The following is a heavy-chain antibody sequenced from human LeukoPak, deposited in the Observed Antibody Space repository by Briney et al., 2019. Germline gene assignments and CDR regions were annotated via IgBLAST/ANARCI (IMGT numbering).Heavy chain of an antibody. J-gene: IGHJ6*03. D-gene: IGHD3-3*01. Sequence: VASVKVSCKASGYTFTSYDINWVRQATGQGLEWMGWMNPNSGNTGYAQKFQGRVTITRNTSISTAYMELSSLRSEDTAVSYCARVLTYYYDFWSGYHYYYYMDVWGKGTTVTVSS. CDR1: GYTFTSYD. CDR3: ARVLTYYYDFWSGYHYYYYMDV. V-gene: IGHV1-8*03. CDR2: MNPNSGNT.